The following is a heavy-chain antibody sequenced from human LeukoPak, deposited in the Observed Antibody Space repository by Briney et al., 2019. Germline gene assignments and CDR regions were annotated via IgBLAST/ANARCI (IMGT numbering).Heavy chain of an antibody. J-gene: IGHJ4*02. CDR1: GGTFSSYA. D-gene: IGHD7-27*01. CDR2: IIPIFGTA. V-gene: IGHV1-69*05. CDR3: AREIQRGTLGY. Sequence: SVKVSCKASGGTFSSYAISWVRQAPGQGLEWMGGIIPIFGTANYAQKFQGRVTITTDESTSTAYMELNSLRSEDTAVYYCAREIQRGTLGYWGQGTLVTVSS.